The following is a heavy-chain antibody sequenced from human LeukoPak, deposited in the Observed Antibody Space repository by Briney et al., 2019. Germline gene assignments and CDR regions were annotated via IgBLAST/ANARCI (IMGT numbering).Heavy chain of an antibody. CDR1: GFTFGDYA. CDR3: EKGSSSRNVYNWFDY. CDR2: INRDSGSV. Sequence: GRSLRLSCAASGFTFGDYAMDWVRQAPGKGLEWVAGINRDSGSVGYADSVKGRFTISRDNAKNSLYLQMNSLRAEDTAVYYCEKGSSSRNVYNWFDYWGQGTLVTVSS. D-gene: IGHD1-1*01. J-gene: IGHJ5*01. V-gene: IGHV3-9*01.